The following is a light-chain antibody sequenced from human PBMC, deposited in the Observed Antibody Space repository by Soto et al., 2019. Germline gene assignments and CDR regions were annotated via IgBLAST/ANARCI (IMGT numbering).Light chain of an antibody. CDR2: RAS. Sequence: DIVLTQSPDIVSLSPGDTITLSCKASQSVRTKFIAWYRQRPGQAPSLLITRASTRASGVPDRISGEGSETDFTLTVSSLEPGDSAVYYCQQYSGFPWTFGQWTKVEIK. CDR3: QQYSGFPWT. CDR1: QSVRTKF. V-gene: IGKV3-20*01. J-gene: IGKJ1*01.